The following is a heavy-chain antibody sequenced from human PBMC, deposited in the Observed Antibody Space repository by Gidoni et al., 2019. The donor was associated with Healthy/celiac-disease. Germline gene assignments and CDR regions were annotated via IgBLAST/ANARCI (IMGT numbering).Heavy chain of an antibody. CDR3: AREGVAGPFRYMDV. D-gene: IGHD6-19*01. CDR1: GGSISSYY. Sequence: QVQLQESGPGLVKPSETLSLTCTVSGGSISSYYWSWIRQPAGKGLEWIGRIYTSGSTNYNPSLKSRVTMSVDTSKNQFSLKLSSVTAADTAVYYWAREGVAGPFRYMDVWGKGTTVTVSS. V-gene: IGHV4-4*07. CDR2: IYTSGST. J-gene: IGHJ6*03.